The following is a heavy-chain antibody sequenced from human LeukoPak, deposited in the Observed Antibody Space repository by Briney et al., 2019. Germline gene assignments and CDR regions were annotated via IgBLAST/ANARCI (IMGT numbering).Heavy chain of an antibody. J-gene: IGHJ3*02. CDR2: ISYDGTNK. D-gene: IGHD1-26*01. CDR1: GFTFNTYG. V-gene: IGHV3-30*18. Sequence: PGGSLRLSCAASGFTFNTYGMHWVRQAPGKGLEWVAVISYDGTNKHYADPVKGRFTISRDNSKNTLYLQMNSLRGEDTAVYYCAKDYLGASHTFDIWGQGTMVTVSS. CDR3: AKDYLGASHTFDI.